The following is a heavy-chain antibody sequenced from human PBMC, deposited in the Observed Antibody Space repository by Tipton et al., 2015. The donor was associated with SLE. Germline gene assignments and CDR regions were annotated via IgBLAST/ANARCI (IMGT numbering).Heavy chain of an antibody. D-gene: IGHD3-16*01. Sequence: SLRLSCAASGFTFRRNSMNWVRQAPGKGLEWVSYISSSSSTIYYADSVKGRFTISRDNAKNSLYLQMNSLRAEDTAVYYCARDGVTDGMDVWGQGTTVTVSS. CDR2: ISSSSSTI. CDR1: GFTFRRNS. V-gene: IGHV3-48*01. J-gene: IGHJ6*02. CDR3: ARDGVTDGMDV.